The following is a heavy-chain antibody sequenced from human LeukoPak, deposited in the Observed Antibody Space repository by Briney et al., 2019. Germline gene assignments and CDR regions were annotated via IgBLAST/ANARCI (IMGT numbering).Heavy chain of an antibody. D-gene: IGHD3-22*01. V-gene: IGHV4-39*01. Sequence: SETLSLTCTVSGGSISTSSYYWGWIRQPPGKGLEWLGSIYYSGSTYYNPSLKSRVTISVDTSKNQFSLNLYSVTAADTAVFYCARSYYYDYRQIDYWGQGTLVTVSS. CDR3: ARSYYYDYRQIDY. CDR1: GGSISTSSYY. CDR2: IYYSGST. J-gene: IGHJ4*02.